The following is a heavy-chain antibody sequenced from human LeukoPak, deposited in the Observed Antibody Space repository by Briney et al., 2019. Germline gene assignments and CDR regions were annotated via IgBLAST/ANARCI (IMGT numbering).Heavy chain of an antibody. J-gene: IGHJ3*02. CDR3: ARGKYSGSSDAFDI. CDR1: GYTFTGYY. D-gene: IGHD1-26*01. V-gene: IGHV1-2*06. Sequence: ASVKVSCKASGYTFTGYYMHWVRQAPGQGLEWMGRINPNSGGTNYAQKFQGRVTMTRDTSISTAYMELSRLRSDDTAVYYCARGKYSGSSDAFDICGQGTMVNVSS. CDR2: INPNSGGT.